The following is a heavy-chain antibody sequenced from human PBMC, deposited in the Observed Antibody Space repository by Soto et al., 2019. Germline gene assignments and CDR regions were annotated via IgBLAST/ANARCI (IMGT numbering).Heavy chain of an antibody. CDR1: GFTFRSYD. CDR2: ILFYGSNK. V-gene: IGHV3-30*03. J-gene: IGHJ4*02. CDR3: ATQRRRITLDY. Sequence: QVQLVQSGGGVVQPGRSLRLSCAASGFTFRSYDMHWVRQAPGKGLEWVAMILFYGSNKYYADSVKGRFTISRDNSKNTLHLQMNSLRAEDTAIYYCATQRRRITLDYWGQGTLVTVSS.